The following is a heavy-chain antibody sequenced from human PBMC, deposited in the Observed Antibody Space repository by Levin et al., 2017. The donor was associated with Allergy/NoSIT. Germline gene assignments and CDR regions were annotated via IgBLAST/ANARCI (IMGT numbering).Heavy chain of an antibody. V-gene: IGHV4-34*01. Sequence: SETLSLTCAVYGGSFSGYYWSWIRQPPGKGLEWIGEINHSGSTNYNPSLKSRVTISVDTSKNQFSLKLSSVTAADTAVYYCAREGYYDSSGYYYPLDYWGQGTLVTVSS. CDR2: INHSGST. CDR3: AREGYYDSSGYYYPLDY. CDR1: GGSFSGYY. D-gene: IGHD3-22*01. J-gene: IGHJ4*02.